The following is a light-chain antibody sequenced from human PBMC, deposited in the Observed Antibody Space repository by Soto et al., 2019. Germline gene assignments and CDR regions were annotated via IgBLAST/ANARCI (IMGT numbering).Light chain of an antibody. Sequence: DIVMTQSPDSLAVSLGERATINCKSSQSVLYSSNNKNYLAWYQQKPGQPPKLLIYWASTRESGVPDRFSGSGSGTDFTLTISSLQAEDVAVYYCQQDYSTPRTFGQGTKVAIK. CDR2: WAS. CDR3: QQDYSTPRT. V-gene: IGKV4-1*01. CDR1: QSVLYSSNNKNY. J-gene: IGKJ1*01.